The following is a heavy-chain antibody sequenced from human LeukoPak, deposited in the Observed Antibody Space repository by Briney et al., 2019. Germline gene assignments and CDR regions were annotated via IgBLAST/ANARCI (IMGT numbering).Heavy chain of an antibody. CDR1: GGSFSGYY. CDR3: ARVYSSGWYYDDY. V-gene: IGHV4-34*01. CDR2: INHSGST. Sequence: SETLSLTCAVYGGSFSGYYWRWIRQPPGKGLEWIGEINHSGSTNYNPSLKSRVTISVDTSKNQFSLKLSSVTAADTAVYYCARVYSSGWYYDDYWGQGTLVTVSS. D-gene: IGHD6-19*01. J-gene: IGHJ4*02.